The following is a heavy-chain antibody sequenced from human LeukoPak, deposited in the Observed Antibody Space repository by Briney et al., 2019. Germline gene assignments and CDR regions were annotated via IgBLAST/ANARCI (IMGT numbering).Heavy chain of an antibody. Sequence: SETLSLTCTVSGGSISSYYWSWIRQPAGKGLEWIGRIYTSGSTNYNPSLKSRVTMSVDTSKNQFSLKLSSVTASDTAVYYGARSPDCSSTSCLTPTFDYWGQGTLVTVSS. V-gene: IGHV4-4*07. CDR1: GGSISSYY. J-gene: IGHJ4*02. CDR3: ARSPDCSSTSCLTPTFDY. CDR2: IYTSGST. D-gene: IGHD2-2*01.